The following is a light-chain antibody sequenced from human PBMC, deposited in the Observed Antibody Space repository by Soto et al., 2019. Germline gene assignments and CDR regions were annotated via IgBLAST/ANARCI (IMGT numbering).Light chain of an antibody. CDR2: DAS. CDR1: QDISNY. Sequence: DIQMTQSPSYLSASVGDRVTFTCQASQDISNYLQWYQQKEGKAPKLLIYDASNLETGVPSRFSGSGSGTDFTFTISSLQPEDIGTYYCQQYDNLPYSFGQGTKV. CDR3: QQYDNLPYS. V-gene: IGKV1-33*01. J-gene: IGKJ2*01.